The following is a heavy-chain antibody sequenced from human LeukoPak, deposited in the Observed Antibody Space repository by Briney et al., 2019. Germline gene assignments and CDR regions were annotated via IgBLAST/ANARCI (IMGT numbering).Heavy chain of an antibody. J-gene: IGHJ6*02. CDR1: GGSISNYF. D-gene: IGHD2-15*01. Sequence: SETLSLTCTVSGGSISNYFWSWVRQPPGKGLEWVGYIYYSGSTNHNPSLKSRVTISVDTSKSQFSLKLHSVTAADTAVYYCARVGGGNYYYYGMDVWGQGTTVTVSS. CDR3: ARVGGGNYYYYGMDV. V-gene: IGHV4-59*01. CDR2: IYYSGST.